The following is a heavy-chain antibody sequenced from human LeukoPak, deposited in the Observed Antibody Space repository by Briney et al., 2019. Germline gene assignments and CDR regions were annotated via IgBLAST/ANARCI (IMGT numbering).Heavy chain of an antibody. CDR2: ISGSGGST. CDR1: GFSFSSYA. J-gene: IGHJ4*02. CDR3: AKVGGWGSYYLMGY. Sequence: PGGSLRLSCAASGFSFSSYAMGWVRQAPGKGLEWVLAISGSGGSTYYADSVKGRFTISRDNSRNTLYLQMNSLRAGDTAVYYCAKVGGWGSYYLMGYWGQGTLVTVSS. D-gene: IGHD3-10*01. V-gene: IGHV3-23*01.